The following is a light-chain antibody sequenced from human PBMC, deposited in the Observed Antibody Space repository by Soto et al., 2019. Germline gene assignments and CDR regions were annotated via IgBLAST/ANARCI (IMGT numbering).Light chain of an antibody. V-gene: IGLV2-14*03. CDR2: DVS. Sequence: QSALTQPASVSGSPGQSITVSCTGTSSDIGGDNYVSWYQQHPGRVPKVIIYDVSNRPSGVTHRFSGSKSGNTASLTISGLQADDDADYYCGSYTDSDTYVFGTGTKVTVL. J-gene: IGLJ1*01. CDR1: SSDIGGDNY. CDR3: GSYTDSDTYV.